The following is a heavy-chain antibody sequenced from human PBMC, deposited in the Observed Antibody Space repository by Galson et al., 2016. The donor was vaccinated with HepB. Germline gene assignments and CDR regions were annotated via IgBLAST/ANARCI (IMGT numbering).Heavy chain of an antibody. CDR2: VIPIFGTP. CDR3: ARGRDGYTSRGFDS. CDR1: GHTFSSYS. Sequence: SVKVSCKASGHTFSSYSIAWVRQAPGQGLEWMGGVIPIFGTPKYAQEFQGRVTMTADESTSTVYMELSSLRSEDTAVYYCARGRDGYTSRGFDSWGQGTLVTVSS. J-gene: IGHJ4*02. D-gene: IGHD5-24*01. V-gene: IGHV1-69*13.